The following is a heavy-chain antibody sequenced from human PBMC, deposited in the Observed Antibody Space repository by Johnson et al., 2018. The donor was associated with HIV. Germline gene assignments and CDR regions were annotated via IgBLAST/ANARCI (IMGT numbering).Heavy chain of an antibody. CDR3: ARYSSGWYGAFDI. D-gene: IGHD6-19*01. CDR1: GFTVSSNY. CDR2: IYSGGST. Sequence: VQLVESGGGLIQHGGSLRLSCAASGFTVSSNYMSWVRQAPGKGLEWVSVIYSGGSTYYADSVKGRFTISRDNSKNTLYLQMNSLRAEDTAVYYCARYSSGWYGAFDIWGQGTMVTVSS. V-gene: IGHV3-53*01. J-gene: IGHJ3*02.